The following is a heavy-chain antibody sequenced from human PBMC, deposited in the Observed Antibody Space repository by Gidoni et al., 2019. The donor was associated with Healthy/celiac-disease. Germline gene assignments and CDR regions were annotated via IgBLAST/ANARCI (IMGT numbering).Heavy chain of an antibody. CDR3: ARSKVLRFLEWRLRPEYFDL. D-gene: IGHD3-3*01. CDR1: GFTVSSNY. Sequence: EVQLVESGGGLVQPGGPLRLSCAASGFTVSSNYMSWVRQAPGKGLEWVSVIYSGGSTYYADSVKGRFTISRDNSKNTLYLQMNSLRAEDTAVYYCARSKVLRFLEWRLRPEYFDLWGRGTLVTVSS. J-gene: IGHJ2*01. CDR2: IYSGGST. V-gene: IGHV3-66*01.